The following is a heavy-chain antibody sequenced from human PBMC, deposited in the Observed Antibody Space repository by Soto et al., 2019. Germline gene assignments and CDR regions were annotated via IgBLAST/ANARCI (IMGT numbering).Heavy chain of an antibody. CDR3: VKDRYIDY. V-gene: IGHV3-64D*06. Sequence: GGSLRLSCSVSGFTFSSYAMHWVRQAPGKGLEYVSSISSDGRPTYYADSVKGRFTISRDNSKNTLYLQMNSLKAEDTAVYYCVKDRYIDYWGQGTLVTVSS. CDR1: GFTFSSYA. J-gene: IGHJ4*02. CDR2: ISSDGRPT.